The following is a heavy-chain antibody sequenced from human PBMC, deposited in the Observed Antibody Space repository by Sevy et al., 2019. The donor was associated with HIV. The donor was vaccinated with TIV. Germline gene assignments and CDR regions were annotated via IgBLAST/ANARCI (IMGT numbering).Heavy chain of an antibody. J-gene: IGHJ1*01. CDR3: ARANEGVTPEYFQH. CDR1: GGSISSGDYY. V-gene: IGHV4-30-4*01. Sequence: SETLSLTCTVSGGSISSGDYYWSWIRQPPGKGLEWIGYIYYSGSTYYNPSLKSRVTISVDTSKNQFSLKLSSVTAADTAVYYCARANEGVTPEYFQHWGQGTLVTVSS. D-gene: IGHD2-21*02. CDR2: IYYSGST.